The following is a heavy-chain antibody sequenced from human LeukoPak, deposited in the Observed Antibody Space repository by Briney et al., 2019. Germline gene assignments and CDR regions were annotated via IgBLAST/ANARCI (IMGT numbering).Heavy chain of an antibody. CDR2: ISSRSSYI. J-gene: IGHJ4*02. V-gene: IGHV3-21*01. CDR3: ARDHKLTRGYSYGPAFGY. D-gene: IGHD5-18*01. Sequence: GGSLRLSCAASGFTFSSYAMNWVRQAPGKGLEWVSSISSRSSYIYYADSVKGRFTISRDNAKNSLSLQMNSLTAEDTAVYYCARDHKLTRGYSYGPAFGYWGQGTLVTVSS. CDR1: GFTFSSYA.